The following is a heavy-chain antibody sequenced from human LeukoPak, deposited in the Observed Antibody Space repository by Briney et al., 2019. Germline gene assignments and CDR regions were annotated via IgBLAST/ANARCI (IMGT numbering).Heavy chain of an antibody. V-gene: IGHV4-34*01. Sequence: PSETLSLTCAVYGGSFSGYYWSWIRQPPGKGLEWIGEINHSGSPNYNPSLKSRVTISVDTSKNQFSLNLTSVAAADTAVYYCARTSHYYDSSGYYSPFDYWGQGTLVTVSS. J-gene: IGHJ4*02. CDR3: ARTSHYYDSSGYYSPFDY. CDR1: GGSFSGYY. D-gene: IGHD3-22*01. CDR2: INHSGSP.